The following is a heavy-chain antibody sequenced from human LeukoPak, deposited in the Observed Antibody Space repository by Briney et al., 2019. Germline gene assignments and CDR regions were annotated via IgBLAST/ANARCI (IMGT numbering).Heavy chain of an antibody. CDR1: GFTFSSYS. D-gene: IGHD6-19*01. J-gene: IGHJ4*02. CDR2: ISSSSRTI. CDR3: VNQISGWVY. Sequence: GGSLRLSCAASGFTFSSYSMNWVRQAPGKGLEWVSYISSSSRTIYYADSVKGRFTISRDNAKNSLYLQMSSLRPEDTAVYYCVNQISGWVYWGQGTLVTVSS. V-gene: IGHV3-48*01.